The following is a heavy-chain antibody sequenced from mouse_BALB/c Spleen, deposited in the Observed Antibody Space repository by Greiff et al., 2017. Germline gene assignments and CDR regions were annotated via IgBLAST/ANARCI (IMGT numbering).Heavy chain of an antibody. CDR3: TRDYYGTEYFDY. J-gene: IGHJ2*01. CDR2: ISSGGSYT. CDR1: GFTFSSYT. Sequence: EVQRVESGGGLVKPGGSLKLSCAASGFTFSSYTMSWVRQTPEKRLEWVATISSGGSYTYYPDSVKGRFTISRDNAKNTLYLQMSSLKSEDTAMYYCTRDYYGTEYFDYWGQGTTLTVSS. D-gene: IGHD1-1*02. V-gene: IGHV5-6-4*01.